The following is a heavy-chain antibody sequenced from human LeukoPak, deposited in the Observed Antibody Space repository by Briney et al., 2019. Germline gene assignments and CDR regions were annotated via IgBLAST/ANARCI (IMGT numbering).Heavy chain of an antibody. V-gene: IGHV3-23*01. Sequence: GGSLRLSCAASGFTFSHYAMTWVRQAPGKGLEWVSGISGGGDNTFYADSMKGRFTISRDNSKNTLYLQMNSLRAEDTAVYYCARGGGLWGQGTMVTVSS. CDR1: GFTFSHYA. CDR3: ARGGGL. CDR2: ISGGGDNT. J-gene: IGHJ3*01.